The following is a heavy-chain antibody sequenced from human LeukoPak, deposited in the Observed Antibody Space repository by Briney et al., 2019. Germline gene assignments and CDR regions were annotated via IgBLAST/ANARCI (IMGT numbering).Heavy chain of an antibody. CDR2: IYTSGST. CDR1: GDSISTYY. V-gene: IGHV4-4*07. CDR3: ARLICSSTSCYSFDY. Sequence: SETLSLTCTVSGDSISTYYWSWLRQPAGRGLEWGGRIYTSGSTNYNPSLKSRVTMSVDTSKNQFSLKLSSVTCVDASVYYCARLICSSTSCYSFDYWGQGTLVTVSS. D-gene: IGHD2-2*01. J-gene: IGHJ4*02.